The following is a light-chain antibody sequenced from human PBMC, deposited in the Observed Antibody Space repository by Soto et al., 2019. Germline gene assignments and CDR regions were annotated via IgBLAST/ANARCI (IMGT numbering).Light chain of an antibody. V-gene: IGKV3-11*01. CDR2: DAS. CDR3: QQRCNWPIT. CDR1: EDVYTY. Sequence: DIILTQSPATLALSPGERATLSCRASEDVYTYLAWYQQKPGQAPRLLITDASNRATGIPARFSGSGSGTDFTLTITSLAPEDFAVYFCQQRCNWPITFGQGTRLEIK. J-gene: IGKJ5*01.